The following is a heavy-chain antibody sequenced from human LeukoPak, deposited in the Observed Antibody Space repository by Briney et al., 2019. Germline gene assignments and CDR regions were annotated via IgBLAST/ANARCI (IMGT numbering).Heavy chain of an antibody. J-gene: IGHJ4*02. D-gene: IGHD2-2*01. CDR1: GGTFSSYG. V-gene: IGHV1-69*05. Sequence: SVKVSCKASGGTFSSYGINWVRQAPGQGLEWMGGITPMFRTSNYAQKFQGRVTITTDESASTTYMGLSSLGSEDTAVYYCARGRLGYCSNSGCSFDYWGQGTLVTVSS. CDR3: ARGRLGYCSNSGCSFDY. CDR2: ITPMFRTS.